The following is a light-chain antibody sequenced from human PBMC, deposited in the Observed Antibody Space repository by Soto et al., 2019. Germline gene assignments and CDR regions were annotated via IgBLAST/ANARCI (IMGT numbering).Light chain of an antibody. CDR2: GAS. V-gene: IGKV3-20*01. CDR1: QSVSSSY. CDR3: QQYCSSQS. Sequence: EIVLTQSPGTLSLSPGERATLSCRASQSVSSSYLAWYQQKPGQAPRLLIYGASSRATGIPDRFSGSGSGTEFTLNISRLEPEDFAVYYCQQYCSSQSFGQGTKVEIK. J-gene: IGKJ1*01.